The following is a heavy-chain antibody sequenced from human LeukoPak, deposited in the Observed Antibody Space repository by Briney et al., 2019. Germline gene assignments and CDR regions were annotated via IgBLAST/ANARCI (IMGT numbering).Heavy chain of an antibody. J-gene: IGHJ4*02. CDR2: INPNSGGT. D-gene: IGHD3-22*01. CDR3: ARGNYYDSSGYEGGLDY. Sequence: ASVKVSCKASGGTFSNYAFNWVRQAPGQGLEWMGWINPNSGGTNYAQKFQGRVTMTRDTSISTAYMELSRLRSDDTAVYYCARGNYYDSSGYEGGLDYWGQGTLVTVSS. V-gene: IGHV1-2*02. CDR1: GGTFSNYA.